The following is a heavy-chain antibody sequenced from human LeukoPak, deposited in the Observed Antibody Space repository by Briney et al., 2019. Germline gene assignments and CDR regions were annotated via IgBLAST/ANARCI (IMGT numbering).Heavy chain of an antibody. J-gene: IGHJ5*02. CDR1: GYTFTGYY. V-gene: IGHV1-2*06. Sequence: GASVKVSCKASGYTFTGYYMHWVRQAPGQGLEWMGRINPNSGGTNYAQKFQGRVTITRDTSISTAYMELSRLRSDDTAVYYCARDQPYYYDSSGYPTDQLNWFDPWGQGTLVTVSS. D-gene: IGHD3-22*01. CDR3: ARDQPYYYDSSGYPTDQLNWFDP. CDR2: INPNSGGT.